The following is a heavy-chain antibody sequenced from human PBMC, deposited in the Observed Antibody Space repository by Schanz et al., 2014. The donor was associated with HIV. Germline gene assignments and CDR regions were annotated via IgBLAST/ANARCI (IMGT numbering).Heavy chain of an antibody. D-gene: IGHD3-22*01. V-gene: IGHV3-30*18. CDR1: GFTFNSYG. CDR2: ISYDVRNK. J-gene: IGHJ6*02. CDR3: AKDRNQYDSRYIGKGNYYYYYGMDV. Sequence: QVQLVESGGGVVQPGRSLRLSCAASGFTFNSYGMHWVRQAPGKGLEWVSVISYDVRNKKFANSVKGRFTISRDNSKNTVYLQAKSLRPEDTAVYYCAKDRNQYDSRYIGKGNYYYYYGMDVWGQGTTVTVSS.